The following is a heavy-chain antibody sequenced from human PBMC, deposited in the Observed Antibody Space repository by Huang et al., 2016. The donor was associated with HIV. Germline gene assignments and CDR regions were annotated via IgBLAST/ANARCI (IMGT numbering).Heavy chain of an antibody. CDR1: GYTFTRYD. V-gene: IGHV1-8*03. J-gene: IGHJ3*02. Sequence: SVRVSCKASGYTFTRYDINWVRQATGQGLEWMGWMSPNSGNPGYAQNFQGRVTITRDTSISTADMGLSSLRSEDTAVYYCARRYCSGGSCYRDIWGQGTMVTVSS. D-gene: IGHD2-15*01. CDR3: ARRYCSGGSCYRDI. CDR2: MSPNSGNP.